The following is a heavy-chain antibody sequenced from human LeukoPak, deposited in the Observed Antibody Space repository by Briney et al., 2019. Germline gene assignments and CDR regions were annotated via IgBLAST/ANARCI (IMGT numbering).Heavy chain of an antibody. Sequence: GGSLRLSCAASGFTFSSYGMHWVRQAPGKGLEWVAVIWYDGSNKYYADSVKGRFTISRDNSKNTLYLQMNSLRAEDTAVYYCARNPEDSSVDYWGQGTLVTVSS. J-gene: IGHJ4*02. CDR3: ARNPEDSSVDY. CDR1: GFTFSSYG. D-gene: IGHD2-15*01. CDR2: IWYDGSNK. V-gene: IGHV3-33*01.